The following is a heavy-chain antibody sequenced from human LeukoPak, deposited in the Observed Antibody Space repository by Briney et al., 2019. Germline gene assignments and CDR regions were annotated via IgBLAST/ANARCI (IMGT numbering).Heavy chain of an antibody. CDR3: AKDRVAALNWFDP. V-gene: IGHV3-23*01. CDR1: GFTLSRYA. J-gene: IGHJ5*02. CDR2: ISDSGDST. D-gene: IGHD6-13*01. Sequence: GSLRPSCAASGFTLSRYAMTWVRQAPGKGLEWGSAISDSGDSTYYADSVKGRFTISRDNSKNTLYLQMNSLRAEDTAVYYCAKDRVAALNWFDPWGQGTLVTVSS.